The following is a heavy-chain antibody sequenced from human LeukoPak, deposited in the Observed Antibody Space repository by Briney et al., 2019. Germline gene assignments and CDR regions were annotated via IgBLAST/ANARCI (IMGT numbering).Heavy chain of an antibody. Sequence: SETLSLTCAVSGVSISYYYWSWIRQPPGKGLEWIGYSHYTGTSNYNSSLQSRVTMSVDTSRNQFSLKLTSVTAADTAVYYCVRHIGGTTSDYWGQGTLVTVSS. D-gene: IGHD1-7*01. CDR1: GVSISYYY. J-gene: IGHJ4*02. V-gene: IGHV4-59*08. CDR2: SHYTGTS. CDR3: VRHIGGTTSDY.